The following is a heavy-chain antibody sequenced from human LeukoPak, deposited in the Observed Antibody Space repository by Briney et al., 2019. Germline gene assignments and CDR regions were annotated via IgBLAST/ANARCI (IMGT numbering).Heavy chain of an antibody. V-gene: IGHV1-2*02. CDR3: ARYCSSTSCSIYNWFDH. J-gene: IGHJ5*02. Sequence: ASVKVSCKASGYTFTGYHMHWVRQAPGQGLEWMGWINPNSGGTNYAQKFQGRVTMTRDTSISTAYMELSRLRSDDTAVYYCARYCSSTSCSIYNWFDHWGQGTLVTVSS. CDR2: INPNSGGT. D-gene: IGHD2-2*01. CDR1: GYTFTGYH.